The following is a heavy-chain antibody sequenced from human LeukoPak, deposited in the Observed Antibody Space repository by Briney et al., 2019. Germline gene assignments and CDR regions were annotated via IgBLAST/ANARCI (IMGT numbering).Heavy chain of an antibody. CDR2: IYYSGST. V-gene: IGHV4-59*01. J-gene: IGHJ3*02. Sequence: SETLSLTCTGSGGSISSYYWSWIRQPPGKGLEWIGYIYYSGSTNYNPCLKSRVTISVDTSKNQFSLKPSSVTAADTAVYYCARDRPYDILTGYDAFDIWGQGTMVTVSS. CDR1: GGSISSYY. CDR3: ARDRPYDILTGYDAFDI. D-gene: IGHD3-9*01.